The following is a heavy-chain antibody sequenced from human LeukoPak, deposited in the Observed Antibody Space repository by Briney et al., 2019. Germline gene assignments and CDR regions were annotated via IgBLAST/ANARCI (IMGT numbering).Heavy chain of an antibody. Sequence: PSETLSLTCTVSGGAISSNYWSWIRQPAGKGLEWIGRIYTSGSTDYNPSLKSRVTMSVDTSKNHFSLRLSSVTAADTAVYYCARDGDFRGYSDFDYWGQGTLVTVSS. CDR1: GGAISSNY. V-gene: IGHV4-4*07. CDR3: ARDGDFRGYSDFDY. CDR2: IYTSGST. J-gene: IGHJ4*02. D-gene: IGHD3-10*01.